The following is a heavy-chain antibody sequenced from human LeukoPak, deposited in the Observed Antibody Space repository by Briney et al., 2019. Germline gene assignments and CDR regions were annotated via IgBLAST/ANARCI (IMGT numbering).Heavy chain of an antibody. D-gene: IGHD2-2*02. V-gene: IGHV3-74*01. Sequence: GGSLRLSCAASGFTFSSYWMHWVRHAPGKGLVWVSRINSDGSTTNYADSVKGRFTISRDNAKNTLYLQMNSLRAEDTALYYCAKDITGYCSSTSCYTFDYWGQGTLVTVSS. CDR3: AKDITGYCSSTSCYTFDY. CDR2: INSDGSTT. J-gene: IGHJ4*02. CDR1: GFTFSSYW.